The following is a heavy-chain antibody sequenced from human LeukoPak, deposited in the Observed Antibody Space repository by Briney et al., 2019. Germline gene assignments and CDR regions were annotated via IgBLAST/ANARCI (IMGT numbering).Heavy chain of an antibody. CDR2: INGDGSTT. CDR3: VRGTGAFDI. Sequence: GGSLRLSCAASGFTFSSYWMHWVRQAPGKGLVWVSRINGDGSTTRYADSVKGRFTISRDNAKNTLYLQMNSLRVEDTAAYYCVRGTGAFDIWGQGTKVTVSS. D-gene: IGHD1-1*01. CDR1: GFTFSSYW. J-gene: IGHJ3*02. V-gene: IGHV3-74*01.